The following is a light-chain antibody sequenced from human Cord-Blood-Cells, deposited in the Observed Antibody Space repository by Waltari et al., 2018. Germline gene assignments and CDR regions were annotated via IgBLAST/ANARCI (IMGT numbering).Light chain of an antibody. Sequence: QSALTQPASVSGSPGQSITISCTGTSSDVGGYNYVSWYQQHPGKAPKLMIYDVSRRPSGVANRLSGSKSGNTASLTISGLQAEDEADYYCSSDTSSSTWVFGGGTKLTVL. V-gene: IGLV2-14*01. CDR3: SSDTSSSTWV. CDR1: SSDVGGYNY. J-gene: IGLJ3*02. CDR2: DVS.